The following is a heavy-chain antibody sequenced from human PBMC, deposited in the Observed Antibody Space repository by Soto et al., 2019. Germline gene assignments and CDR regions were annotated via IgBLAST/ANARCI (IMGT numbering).Heavy chain of an antibody. V-gene: IGHV1-2*02. J-gene: IGHJ5*01. Sequence: ASVKLSCKAFGYSFTGYYIHWVRQAPGQGLEWMGWINPTSGDTNYAQRFQGRVTMTRDTSISTVFMVLSRLTSDDTAVYYCARHNGYGALFASWGQGTPVTVSS. CDR3: ARHNGYGALFAS. CDR1: GYSFTGYY. CDR2: INPTSGDT. D-gene: IGHD5-18*01.